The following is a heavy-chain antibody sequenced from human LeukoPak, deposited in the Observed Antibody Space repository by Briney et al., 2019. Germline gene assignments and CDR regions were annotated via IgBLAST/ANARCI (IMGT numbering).Heavy chain of an antibody. CDR2: IYYSGST. D-gene: IGHD5-18*01. CDR3: ARGAERYSYGVDY. J-gene: IGHJ4*02. CDR1: GGSISSGGYY. V-gene: IGHV4-31*03. Sequence: SETLSLTCTVSGGSISSGGYYWSWIRQHPGKGLEWIGYIYYSGSTYYNPSLKSRVTISVDTSKNQFSLKLSSVTAADTAVYYCARGAERYSYGVDYWGQGTLVTVSS.